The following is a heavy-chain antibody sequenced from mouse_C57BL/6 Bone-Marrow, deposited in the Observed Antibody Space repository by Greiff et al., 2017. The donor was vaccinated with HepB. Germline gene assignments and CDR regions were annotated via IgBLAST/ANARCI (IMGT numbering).Heavy chain of an antibody. CDR1: GYTFTSYW. J-gene: IGHJ2*01. CDR2: IHPNSGST. CDR3: AGYYYGSSYDFDY. D-gene: IGHD1-1*01. V-gene: IGHV1-64*01. Sequence: QVQLQQSGAELVKPGASVKLSCKASGYTFTSYWMHWVKQRPGQGLEWIGMIHPNSGSTNYNEKFKSKATLTVDKSSSTAYMQLSSLTSEDSAVYYCAGYYYGSSYDFDYWGQGTTLTVSS.